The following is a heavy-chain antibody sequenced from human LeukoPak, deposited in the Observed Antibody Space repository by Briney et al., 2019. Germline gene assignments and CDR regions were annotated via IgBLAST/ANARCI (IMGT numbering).Heavy chain of an antibody. D-gene: IGHD6-13*01. CDR3: ARDSLRSSSSVDY. CDR1: GGSISSGSYY. Sequence: ASQTLSLTCTVSGGSISSGSYYWSWIRQPAGKGLEWIGRIYTSGSTNYNPSLKSRVTISVDTSKNQFSLKLSSVTAADTAVYYCARDSLRSSSSVDYWGQGTLVTVSS. CDR2: IYTSGST. V-gene: IGHV4-61*02. J-gene: IGHJ4*02.